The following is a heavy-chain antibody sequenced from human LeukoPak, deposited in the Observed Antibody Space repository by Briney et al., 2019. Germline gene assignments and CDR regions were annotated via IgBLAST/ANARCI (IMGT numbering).Heavy chain of an antibody. CDR2: IIPIFGTA. Sequence: SVKVSCKASGGTFSSYAISWVRQAPGQGLEWMGGIIPIFGTANYAQKFQGRVTITADESTSTAYMELSSLRSEDTAVYYCASPPLKGILYYMDVWGKGTTVTVSS. CDR1: GGTFSSYA. D-gene: IGHD2-15*01. CDR3: ASPPLKGILYYMDV. J-gene: IGHJ6*03. V-gene: IGHV1-69*01.